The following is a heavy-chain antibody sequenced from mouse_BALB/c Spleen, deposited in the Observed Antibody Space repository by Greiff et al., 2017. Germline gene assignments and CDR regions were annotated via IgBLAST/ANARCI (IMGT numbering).Heavy chain of an antibody. Sequence: EVQLQESGAELVRSGPSVKLSCTASGFNIKDYYMHWVKQRPEQGLEWIGWIDPENGDTEYAPKFQGKATMTADTSSNTAYLQLSSLTSEDTAVYYCNEAAWFAYWGQGTLVTVSA. CDR3: NEAAWFAY. J-gene: IGHJ3*01. CDR2: IDPENGDT. V-gene: IGHV14-4*02. CDR1: GFNIKDYY.